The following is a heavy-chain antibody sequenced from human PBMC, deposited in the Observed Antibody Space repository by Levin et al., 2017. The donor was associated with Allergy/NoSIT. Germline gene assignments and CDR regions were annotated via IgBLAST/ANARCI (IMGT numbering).Heavy chain of an antibody. CDR2: INSDGSST. J-gene: IGHJ5*02. Sequence: GGSLRLSCAASGFTFSSYWMHWVRQAPGKGLVWVSRINSDGSSTSYADSVKGRFTISRDNAKNTLYLQMNSLRAEDTAVYYCARGTAMVTWGYNWFDHWGQGTLVTVSS. CDR3: ARGTAMVTWGYNWFDH. D-gene: IGHD5-18*01. V-gene: IGHV3-74*01. CDR1: GFTFSSYW.